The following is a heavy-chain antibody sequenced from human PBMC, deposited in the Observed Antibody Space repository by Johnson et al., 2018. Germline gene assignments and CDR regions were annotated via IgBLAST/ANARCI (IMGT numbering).Heavy chain of an antibody. D-gene: IGHD4-17*01. J-gene: IGHJ3*02. V-gene: IGHV3-7*01. CDR2: IKQDGSEK. CDR1: GFTFSAYW. CDR3: ATYGDGAFAI. Sequence: EVQLLESGGGLVQPGGSLRLSCAASGFTFSAYWMSWVRQAPGKGLEWVANIKQDGSEKYFVDSVKGRFSISRDNAKTSLFLQMNSLRAEGTAVYYCATYGDGAFAIWGQGTMVTVSS.